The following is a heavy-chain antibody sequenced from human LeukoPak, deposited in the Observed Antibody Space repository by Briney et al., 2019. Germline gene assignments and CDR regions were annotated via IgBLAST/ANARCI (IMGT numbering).Heavy chain of an antibody. D-gene: IGHD6-19*01. CDR2: IYYSGST. J-gene: IGHJ5*02. Sequence: SETLSLTCTVSGGSISSYYWSWIRQPPGKGLEWIGYIYYSGSTNYNPSLKSRVTISVDTSKNQFSLKLSSVTAADTAVYYCATGGQWLNWFDPWGQGTLVTVSS. CDR1: GGSISSYY. V-gene: IGHV4-59*08. CDR3: ATGGQWLNWFDP.